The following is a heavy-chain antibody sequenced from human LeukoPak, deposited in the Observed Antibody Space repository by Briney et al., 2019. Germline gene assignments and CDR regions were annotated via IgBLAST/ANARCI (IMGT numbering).Heavy chain of an antibody. J-gene: IGHJ4*02. D-gene: IGHD2-15*01. CDR3: ARGRCSGGSCYSDY. CDR1: GFTFDDYG. CDR2: TSASGGAT. Sequence: GGSLRLSCAASGFTFDDYGMSWVRQAPGKGLEWVSSTSASGGATYYADSVKGRFTISRDNSKNTLYLQMNGLRAEDTAVYYCARGRCSGGSCYSDYWGQGTLVTVSS. V-gene: IGHV3-23*01.